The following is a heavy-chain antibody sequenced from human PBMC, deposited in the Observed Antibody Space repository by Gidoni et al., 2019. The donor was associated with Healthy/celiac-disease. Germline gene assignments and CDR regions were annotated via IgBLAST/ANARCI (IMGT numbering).Heavy chain of an antibody. CDR2: ISYDGSNK. V-gene: IGHV3-30*18. Sequence: LEWVAVISYDGSNKYYADSVKGRFTISRDNSKNTLYLQMNSLRAEDTAVYYCAKERMAKIFMTHDDAFDIWGQGTMVTVSS. CDR3: AKERMAKIFMTHDDAFDI. J-gene: IGHJ3*02. D-gene: IGHD3-16*01.